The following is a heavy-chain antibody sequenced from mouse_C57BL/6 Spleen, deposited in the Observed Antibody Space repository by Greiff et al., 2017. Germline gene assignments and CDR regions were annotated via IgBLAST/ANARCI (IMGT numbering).Heavy chain of an antibody. Sequence: QVQLQQPGAELVKPGASVKMSCKASGYTFTSYWITWVKQRPGQGLEWIGDIYPGSGSTNYNEKFKSKATLTVDKSSSKAYLPRSSLTSEDSAVYYCARSLDDFYAMYYWGQGTSVTVSS. CDR3: ARSLDDFYAMYY. V-gene: IGHV1-55*01. J-gene: IGHJ4*01. CDR1: GYTFTSYW. CDR2: IYPGSGST.